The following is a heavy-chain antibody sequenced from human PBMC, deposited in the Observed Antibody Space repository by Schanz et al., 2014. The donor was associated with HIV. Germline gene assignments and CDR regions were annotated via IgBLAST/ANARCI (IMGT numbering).Heavy chain of an antibody. Sequence: VQLVESGGGVVQPGRSLRLSCAASGFTFSSFGMHWVRQAPGKGLEWVANIKQDGSVKSYPDSVQGRFTVSRDNARNSLYLQMNSLRAEDTAVYYCAREAVRFFDYWGQGTLVTVSS. CDR2: IKQDGSVK. D-gene: IGHD6-6*01. J-gene: IGHJ4*02. CDR3: AREAVRFFDY. CDR1: GFTFSSFG. V-gene: IGHV3-7*01.